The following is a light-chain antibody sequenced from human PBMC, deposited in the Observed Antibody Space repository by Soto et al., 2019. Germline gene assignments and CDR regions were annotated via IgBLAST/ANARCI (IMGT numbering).Light chain of an antibody. V-gene: IGLV1-40*01. Sequence: QAVVTQPSSVSGAPGQRVTFSCTGSSSNIGANYGVHWYQQLPGTAPKLLIYGNNNRPSGVPDRFSGSKSGTSASLAITGLQAEDEAEYYCQSYDSVLASVVFGGGTKVTVL. J-gene: IGLJ2*01. CDR3: QSYDSVLASVV. CDR1: SSNIGANYG. CDR2: GNN.